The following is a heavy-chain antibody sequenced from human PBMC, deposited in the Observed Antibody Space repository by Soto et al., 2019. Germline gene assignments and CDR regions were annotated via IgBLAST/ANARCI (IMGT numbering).Heavy chain of an antibody. D-gene: IGHD2-2*01. CDR3: ARGILGPAAMFGLFDF. CDR1: GFSFSDYY. Sequence: SGGSLRLSCAASGFSFSDYYMTRIRQAPGKGLEWVSYISYSGNGIYYADSVKGRFTISRDNAKNSLYPQMNSLRAEDTAVFYCARGILGPAAMFGLFDFWGQGTLVTVSS. V-gene: IGHV3-11*01. J-gene: IGHJ4*02. CDR2: ISYSGNGI.